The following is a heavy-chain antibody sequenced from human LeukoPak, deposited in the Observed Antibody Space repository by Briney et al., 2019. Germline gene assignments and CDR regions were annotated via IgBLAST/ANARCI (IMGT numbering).Heavy chain of an antibody. J-gene: IGHJ4*02. CDR3: AKEDDSSGYIHFDY. Sequence: GGSLRLSCAASGFTFSSHLMHWVRQAPGKGLEWVSAISGSGGSTYYADSVKGRFTISRDNSKNTLYLQMNSLRAEDTAVYYCAKEDDSSGYIHFDYWGQGTLVTVSS. V-gene: IGHV3-23*01. D-gene: IGHD3-22*01. CDR1: GFTFSSHL. CDR2: ISGSGGST.